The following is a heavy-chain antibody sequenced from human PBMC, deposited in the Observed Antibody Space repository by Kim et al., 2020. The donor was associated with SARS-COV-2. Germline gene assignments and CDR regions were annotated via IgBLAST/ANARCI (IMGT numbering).Heavy chain of an antibody. CDR2: INHSGST. D-gene: IGHD6-13*01. V-gene: IGHV4-34*01. CDR3: ASIRRRCWYKDAFDI. J-gene: IGHJ3*02. CDR1: GGSFSGYY. Sequence: SETLSLTCAVYGGSFSGYYWSWIRQPPGKGLEWIGEINHSGSTNYNPSLKSRVTISVDTSKNQFSLKLSSVTAADTAVYYCASIRRRCWYKDAFDIWGQGTMVTVSS.